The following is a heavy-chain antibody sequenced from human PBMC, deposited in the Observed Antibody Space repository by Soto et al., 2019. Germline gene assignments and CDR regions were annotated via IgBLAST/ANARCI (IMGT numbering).Heavy chain of an antibody. J-gene: IGHJ4*02. D-gene: IGHD4-4*01. CDR1: GFTFSSYA. CDR2: ISWNSGVI. Sequence: GSLRLSCAASGFTFSSYAMSWVRQAPGKGLEWVSGISWNSGVIGYGDSVKGRFTISRDNSKNTLYLQMNSLRAEDTALYYCAKDSRNTVSHLGYWGQGTLVTVSS. V-gene: IGHV3-23*01. CDR3: AKDSRNTVSHLGY.